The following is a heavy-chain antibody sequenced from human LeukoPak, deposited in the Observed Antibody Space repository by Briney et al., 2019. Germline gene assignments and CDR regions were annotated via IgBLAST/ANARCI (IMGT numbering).Heavy chain of an antibody. J-gene: IGHJ4*02. CDR3: ARERENSKYQLHLFDY. V-gene: IGHV1-69*01. D-gene: IGHD2-2*01. Sequence: SVKVSCKASGGTFSSYAISWVRQAPGQGLEWMGGIIPIFGTANYAQKFQGRVTITADESTSTAYMGLSSLRSEDTAVYYCARERENSKYQLHLFDYWGQGTLVTVS. CDR1: GGTFSSYA. CDR2: IIPIFGTA.